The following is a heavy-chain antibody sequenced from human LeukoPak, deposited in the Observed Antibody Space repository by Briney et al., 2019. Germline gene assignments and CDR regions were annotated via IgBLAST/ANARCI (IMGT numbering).Heavy chain of an antibody. D-gene: IGHD3-22*01. Sequence: PSETLSLTCTVSGGSISSYYWSWIRQPPGKGLEWIGYIYYSGSTNYNPSLKSRVTISVDTSKNQFSLKLSSVTAADTAVYYCARDRPSHDSSGYYFLNWFDPWGQGTLVTVSS. CDR2: IYYSGST. V-gene: IGHV4-59*12. CDR3: ARDRPSHDSSGYYFLNWFDP. CDR1: GGSISSYY. J-gene: IGHJ5*02.